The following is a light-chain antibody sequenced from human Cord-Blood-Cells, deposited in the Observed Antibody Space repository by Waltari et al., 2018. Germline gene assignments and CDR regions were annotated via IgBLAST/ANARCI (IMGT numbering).Light chain of an antibody. J-gene: IGLJ1*01. CDR1: SSTIGAGYD. V-gene: IGLV1-40*01. Sequence: QSVLTQPPSVSGAPGQMVTISCTGSSSTIGAGYDVHWYQQLPGTAPKLLIYGNSNRPSGVPDRYSGSKSGTSASLAITGLQAEDEADYYCQSYDSSLSGYVFGTGTKVTVL. CDR2: GNS. CDR3: QSYDSSLSGYV.